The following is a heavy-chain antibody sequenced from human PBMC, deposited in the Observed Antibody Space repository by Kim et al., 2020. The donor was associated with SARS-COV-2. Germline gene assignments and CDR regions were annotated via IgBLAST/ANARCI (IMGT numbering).Heavy chain of an antibody. J-gene: IGHJ5*01. D-gene: IGHD2-8*02. V-gene: IGHV3-7*01. Sequence: GGSLRLSCVASGFTFTDYWMTWVRQAPGKGLEWVANINNDGSEKKYADSVKGRFTISRDNAKNSLDLQMNNLRGEDTAVYYCARVWCRLIICQGRDGFDSWGQGTLVTVSS. CDR1: GFTFTDYW. CDR3: ARVWCRLIICQGRDGFDS. CDR2: INNDGSEK.